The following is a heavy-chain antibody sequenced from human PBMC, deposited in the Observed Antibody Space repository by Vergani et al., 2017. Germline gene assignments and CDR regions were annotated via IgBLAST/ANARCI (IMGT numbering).Heavy chain of an antibody. CDR1: GGSISSSSYY. CDR3: ARGVGYAGSYYYYMDV. CDR2: IYYSGST. Sequence: QLQLQESGPGLVKPSETLSLTCTVSGGSISSSSYYWGWIRQPPGKGLEWIGSIYYSGSTYYNPSLKSRVTISVDTSKNQFSLKLSSVTAADTAVYYCARGVGYAGSYYYYMDVWGKGTTVTVSS. D-gene: IGHD2-2*01. J-gene: IGHJ6*03. V-gene: IGHV4-39*01.